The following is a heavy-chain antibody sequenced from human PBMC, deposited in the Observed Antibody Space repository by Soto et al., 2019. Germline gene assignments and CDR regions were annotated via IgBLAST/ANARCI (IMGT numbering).Heavy chain of an antibody. D-gene: IGHD3-3*01. J-gene: IGHJ3*02. CDR3: ARGTSITILWFEGGNAFDI. V-gene: IGHV4-31*03. Sequence: QVQLQESGPGLVKPSQTLSLTCTVSGGSISSGGYYWSWIRQHPGKGLEWIGYIYYSGSTYYNPSLESRVTISVDTSKNQFSLKLSSVTAADTAVYYCARGTSITILWFEGGNAFDIWGQGTMVTVSS. CDR1: GGSISSGGYY. CDR2: IYYSGST.